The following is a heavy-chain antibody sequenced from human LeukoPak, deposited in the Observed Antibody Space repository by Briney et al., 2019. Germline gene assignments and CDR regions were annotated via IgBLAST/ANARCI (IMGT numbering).Heavy chain of an antibody. V-gene: IGHV3-30*18. CDR2: ISYDGSNK. D-gene: IGHD4-17*01. CDR3: AKDGRDYGDYVDY. J-gene: IGHJ4*02. CDR1: GFTFSSYG. Sequence: GGSLRLSCAASGFTFSSYGLHWVRQAPGKGLEWVAVISYDGSNKYYADSVKGRFTISRDNSKNTLYLQMNSLRAEDTAVYYCAKDGRDYGDYVDYWGQGTLVTVSS.